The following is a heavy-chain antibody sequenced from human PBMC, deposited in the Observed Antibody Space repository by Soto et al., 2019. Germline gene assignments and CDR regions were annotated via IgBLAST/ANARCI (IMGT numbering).Heavy chain of an antibody. J-gene: IGHJ4*02. D-gene: IGHD3-22*01. CDR2: IKSSSNDI. CDR1: GFTFSSYA. Sequence: PGGSLRLSCAASGFTFSSYAMSWVRQAPGKGPEWVSYIKSSSNDIYYADSVTGRFTISRDNAKNSLHLQMNSLRDDDTAVYYLARVHYCDRRAIFGYWGQGTLVTVSS. CDR3: ARVHYCDRRAIFGY. V-gene: IGHV3-48*02.